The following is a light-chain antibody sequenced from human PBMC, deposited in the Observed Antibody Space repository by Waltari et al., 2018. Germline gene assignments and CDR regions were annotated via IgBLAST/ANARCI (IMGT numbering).Light chain of an antibody. CDR2: DAS. Sequence: ENVLTQSPGALSLSPGERATLPCRASQTVGRSYLAWFQQKPGQAPRLRIYDASNRATGIPDRFRGSGSGTDFTLTIDRLEPEDFAVYYCHQSASSPLTFGGGTKVEIK. J-gene: IGKJ4*01. V-gene: IGKV3-20*01. CDR1: QTVGRSY. CDR3: HQSASSPLT.